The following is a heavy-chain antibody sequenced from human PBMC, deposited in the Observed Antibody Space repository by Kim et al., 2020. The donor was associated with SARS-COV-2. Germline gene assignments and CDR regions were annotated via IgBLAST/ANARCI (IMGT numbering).Heavy chain of an antibody. CDR2: ISGSGGST. J-gene: IGHJ4*02. CDR3: AKDDIVVVIAMGVRDY. V-gene: IGHV3-23*01. D-gene: IGHD2-21*01. CDR1: GFTFSSYA. Sequence: GGSLRLSCAASGFTFSSYAMSWVRQAPGKGLEWVSAISGSGGSTYYADSVKGRFTISRDNSKNTLYLQMNSLRAEDTAVYYCAKDDIVVVIAMGVRDYWGQGTLVTVSS.